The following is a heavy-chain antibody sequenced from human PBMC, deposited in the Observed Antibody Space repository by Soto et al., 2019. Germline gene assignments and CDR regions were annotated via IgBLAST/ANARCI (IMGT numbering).Heavy chain of an antibody. J-gene: IGHJ6*02. Sequence: ASVKVSCKASGYTFTSYAMHWVRQAPGQRLEWMGWINAGNGNTKYSQKFQGRVTITRDTSASTAYMELSSLRSEDTAVYYCARGYYYDSSGYNYYYYYGMDVWGQGTTVTVSS. CDR2: INAGNGNT. CDR3: ARGYYYDSSGYNYYYYYGMDV. D-gene: IGHD3-22*01. V-gene: IGHV1-3*01. CDR1: GYTFTSYA.